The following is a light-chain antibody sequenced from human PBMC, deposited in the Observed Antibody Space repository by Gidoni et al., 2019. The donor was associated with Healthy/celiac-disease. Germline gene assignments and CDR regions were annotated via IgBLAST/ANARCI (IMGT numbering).Light chain of an antibody. CDR1: QSISSY. CDR3: QQSYSTPFT. Sequence: DIQMTQSPSSLSASVGDRVTITCRASQSISSYLNWYQQKPGQAPKLLIYAASSLQSGVPSRFSGSGSVTDFTLTISSLQPEDFATYYCQQSYSTPFTFGGGTKVEIK. CDR2: AAS. J-gene: IGKJ4*01. V-gene: IGKV1-39*01.